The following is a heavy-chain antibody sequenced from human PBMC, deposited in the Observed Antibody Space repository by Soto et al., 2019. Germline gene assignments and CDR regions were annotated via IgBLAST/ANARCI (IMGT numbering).Heavy chain of an antibody. CDR2: TYQSGST. CDR3: ASGTIYNSYGRAV. V-gene: IGHV4-61*01. D-gene: IGHD1-1*01. CDR1: GGPVNSGNYY. J-gene: IGHJ6*02. Sequence: QIQLQESGPRLVKPSETLSITGTVSGGPVNSGNYYWGLIRHTPGKGMQWIGYTYQSGSTRYSPSLKTRVTITLDKSKNQISLKVTSVTPSYTAEYYCASGTIYNSYGRAVWSHGTTFTVSS.